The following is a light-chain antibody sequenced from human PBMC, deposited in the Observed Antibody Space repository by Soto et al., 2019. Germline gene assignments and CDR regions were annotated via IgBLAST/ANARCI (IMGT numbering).Light chain of an antibody. CDR2: DVT. CDR3: TSYASSSTLWV. J-gene: IGLJ3*02. Sequence: QSALTQPASVSGSPGRSITISCTGTNSDVGGYNFVSWYQQHPGKAPKVIIYDVTNRPSGVSNRFSGSKSGNTASLTISGLQAEDEADYYCTSYASSSTLWVFGGGTKLTVL. CDR1: NSDVGGYNF. V-gene: IGLV2-14*03.